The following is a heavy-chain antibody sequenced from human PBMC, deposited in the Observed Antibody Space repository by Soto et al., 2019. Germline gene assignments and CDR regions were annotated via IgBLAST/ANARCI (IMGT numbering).Heavy chain of an antibody. J-gene: IGHJ6*02. CDR3: ARDIRHYYGMDV. CDR2: ILYDGSDK. CDR1: GFTFSSYG. V-gene: IGHV3-30*03. Sequence: GGSLRLSCAASGFTFSSYGMHWVRQAPGKGLEWVTGILYDGSDKYYADSVKGRFTISRENSKNTLYLRMNSLRPEDTAVYSCARDIRHYYGMDVWGQGTTVTVSS.